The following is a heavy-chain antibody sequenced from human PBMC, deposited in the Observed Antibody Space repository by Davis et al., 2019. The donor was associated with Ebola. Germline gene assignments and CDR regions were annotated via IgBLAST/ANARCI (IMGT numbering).Heavy chain of an antibody. Sequence: PGGSLRLSCAASGIIFSRYSMNWVRQAPGKGLEWVAFISSGSFTIHYADSVKGRFTISRDNAKNSLFLQMNSLRDEDTAVYYCARWSILGQWGQGTLVTVSS. V-gene: IGHV3-48*02. D-gene: IGHD3-3*01. CDR1: GIIFSRYS. J-gene: IGHJ4*02. CDR2: ISSGSFTI. CDR3: ARWSILGQ.